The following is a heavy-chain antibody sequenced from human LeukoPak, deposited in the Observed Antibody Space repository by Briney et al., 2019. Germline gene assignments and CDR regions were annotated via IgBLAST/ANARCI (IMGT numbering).Heavy chain of an antibody. CDR3: ASYPGYSLNNDAFDI. V-gene: IGHV1-8*02. Sequence: ASVKVSCKASGYTFTSYDINWVRQATGQGLEWMGWMNPNSGNTGYAQKFQGRVTMTRDTSISTAYMELSRLRSDDTAVYYCASYPGYSLNNDAFDIWGQGTMVTVSS. CDR1: GYTFTSYD. CDR2: MNPNSGNT. J-gene: IGHJ3*02. D-gene: IGHD2-15*01.